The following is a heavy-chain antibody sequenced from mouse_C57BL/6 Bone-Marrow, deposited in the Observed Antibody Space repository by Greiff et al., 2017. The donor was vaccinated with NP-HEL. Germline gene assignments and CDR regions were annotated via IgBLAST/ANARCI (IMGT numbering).Heavy chain of an antibody. CDR1: GFNIKDDY. CDR3: TSTRYFDY. V-gene: IGHV14-4*01. J-gene: IGHJ2*01. Sequence: VQLQQSGAELVRPGASVKLSCTASGFNIKDDYMHWVKQRPEQGLEWIGWIDPENGDTEYASKFQGKATITADTSSNTAYLQLSSLTSEDTAGYYCTSTRYFDYWGQGTTLTVSS. CDR2: IDPENGDT. D-gene: IGHD2-1*01.